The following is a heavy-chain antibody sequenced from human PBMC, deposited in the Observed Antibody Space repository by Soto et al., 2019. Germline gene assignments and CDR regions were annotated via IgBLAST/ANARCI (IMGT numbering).Heavy chain of an antibody. CDR1: GFSFGSYS. CDR2: ISGRGTTT. J-gene: IGHJ6*02. CDR3: ARLGYCSSATCKYYFYYYGMDV. V-gene: IGHV3-48*02. Sequence: LRLSCEASGFSFGSYSMNWVRQAPGKGLEWVSFISGRGTTTYYADSVRGRFTVSRDNAKNSLSLEVNSLRDEDTAVYYCARLGYCSSATCKYYFYYYGMDVWGQGTTVTVSS. D-gene: IGHD2-2*01.